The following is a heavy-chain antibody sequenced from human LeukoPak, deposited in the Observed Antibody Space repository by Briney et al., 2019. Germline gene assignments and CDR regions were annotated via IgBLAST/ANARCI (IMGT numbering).Heavy chain of an antibody. CDR2: IYYSGST. CDR3: AGDRDYGDYERAGDYFDY. J-gene: IGHJ4*02. V-gene: IGHV4-31*03. Sequence: SQTLSLTCTVSGGSISSGGYYWSWIRQHPGKGLEWIGYIYYSGSTYYNPSLKSRVTISVDTSKNQFSLKLSSVTAADTAVYYCAGDRDYGDYERAGDYFDYWGQGTLVTVSS. D-gene: IGHD4-17*01. CDR1: GGSISSGGYY.